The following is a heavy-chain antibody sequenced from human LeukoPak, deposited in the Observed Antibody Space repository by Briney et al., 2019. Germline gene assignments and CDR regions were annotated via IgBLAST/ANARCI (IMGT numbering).Heavy chain of an antibody. V-gene: IGHV3-53*01. CDR3: AREWYYGSGTHGYFDY. CDR1: GFTVSSNY. J-gene: IGHJ4*02. D-gene: IGHD3-10*01. Sequence: GGSLRLSCAASGFTVSSNYMSWVRQAPGKGLEWVSVIHSGGSTYYADSVKGRFTISRDNSKNTLYLQMNSLRAEDTAVYYCAREWYYGSGTHGYFDYWGQGTLVTVSS. CDR2: IHSGGST.